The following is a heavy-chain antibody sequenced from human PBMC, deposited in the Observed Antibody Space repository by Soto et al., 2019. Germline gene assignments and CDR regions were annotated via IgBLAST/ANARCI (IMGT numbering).Heavy chain of an antibody. J-gene: IGHJ6*03. CDR1: GFTFGDYA. CDR2: IRSKAYGGTT. CDR3: TRAADPRLRYYYYYMDV. D-gene: IGHD5-18*01. V-gene: IGHV3-49*03. Sequence: GGSLRLSCTASGFTFGDYAMSWFRQAPGKGLEWVGFIRSKAYGGTTEYAASVKGRFTISRDDSKSIAYLQMNSLKTEDTAVYYCTRAADPRLRYYYYYMDVWGKGTTVTVS.